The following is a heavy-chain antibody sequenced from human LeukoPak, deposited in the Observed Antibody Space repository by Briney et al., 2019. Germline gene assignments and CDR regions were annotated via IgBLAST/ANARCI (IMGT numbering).Heavy chain of an antibody. Sequence: TPGGSLRLSCAASGFTFSSYSMNWVRQAPGKGLEWVSSISSSSSYIYYADSVKGRFTISRDNSKNTLYLQMNSLRAEDTAVYYCAKGITMVRGTVDYWGQGTLVTVSS. V-gene: IGHV3-21*04. J-gene: IGHJ4*02. CDR2: ISSSSSYI. CDR3: AKGITMVRGTVDY. D-gene: IGHD3-10*01. CDR1: GFTFSSYS.